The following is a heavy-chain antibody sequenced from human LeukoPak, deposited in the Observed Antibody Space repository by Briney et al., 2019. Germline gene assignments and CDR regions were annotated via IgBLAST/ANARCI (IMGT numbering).Heavy chain of an antibody. CDR3: ARDYYAMGV. J-gene: IGHJ6*02. CDR2: ITYSGST. V-gene: IGHV4-59*01. Sequence: SETLPLTCTVSGGSMSNYYWTWIRHPPGKGLEWIGFITYSGSTNYNPSLKSRVTMSVDKSNNHFPLRLSSVTALDTAVYYCARDYYAMGVWGQGTGVTVSS. CDR1: GGSMSNYY.